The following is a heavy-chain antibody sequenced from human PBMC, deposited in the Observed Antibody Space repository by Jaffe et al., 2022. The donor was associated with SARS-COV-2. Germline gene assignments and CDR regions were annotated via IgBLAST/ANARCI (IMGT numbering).Heavy chain of an antibody. Sequence: QVQLQESGPGLLKPSQTLSLTCSVSGASIDSGDYYWSWIRQPPGKGLELVGYIYYTGETFYNPSLKSRVSMSTDTSKSHFSLSLTSVTAADSGVYYCASIWGIYGDYFDNWGPGTLITVSS. V-gene: IGHV4-30-4*08. CDR1: GASIDSGDYY. J-gene: IGHJ4*02. CDR2: IYYTGET. D-gene: IGHD4-17*01. CDR3: ASIWGIYGDYFDN.